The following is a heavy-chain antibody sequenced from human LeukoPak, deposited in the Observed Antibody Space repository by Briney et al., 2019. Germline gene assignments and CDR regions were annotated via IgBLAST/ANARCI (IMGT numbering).Heavy chain of an antibody. D-gene: IGHD7-27*01. CDR2: ISWDGGST. CDR3: AKDSPWGFVDY. V-gene: IGHV3-43D*03. CDR1: GFTFDDYA. J-gene: IGHJ4*02. Sequence: PGGSLRLSCAASGFTFDDYAMHWVRHAPGKGLEWVSLISWDGGSTYYADSVKGRFTISRDNSKNSLYLQMNSLRAEDTALYYCAKDSPWGFVDYWGQGTLVTVSS.